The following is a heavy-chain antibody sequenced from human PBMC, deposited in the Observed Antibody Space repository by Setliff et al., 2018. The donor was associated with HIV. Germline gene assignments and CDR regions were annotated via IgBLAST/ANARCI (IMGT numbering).Heavy chain of an antibody. J-gene: IGHJ6*03. V-gene: IGHV1-69*05. CDR2: IIPVFGTT. CDR1: GGTFRNYG. CDR3: AFTMLRGVLKYYMDV. D-gene: IGHD3-10*01. Sequence: SVKVSCKASGGTFRNYGISWARQAPGQGLEWMAGIIPVFGTTNYAQKFRGRVTLATDESTNTVYTELSSLRPDDTAVYYCAFTMLRGVLKYYMDVWGKGTAVTVSS.